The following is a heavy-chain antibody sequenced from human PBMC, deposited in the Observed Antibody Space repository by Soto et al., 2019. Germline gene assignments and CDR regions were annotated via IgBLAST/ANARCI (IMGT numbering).Heavy chain of an antibody. D-gene: IGHD3-10*01. CDR3: AKLSSLEPNKWYGNFNY. CDR1: GFTFSNFG. J-gene: IGHJ4*02. CDR2: ISYAGSHK. Sequence: GGSLRLSCVASGFTFSNFGVGWVRQAPGKGLEGVTLISYAGSHKYTADSVKGRFTISRDNSKNMLYLQMNSLRAEDTAVYFCAKLSSLEPNKWYGNFNYWGQGTLVTVSS. V-gene: IGHV3-30*18.